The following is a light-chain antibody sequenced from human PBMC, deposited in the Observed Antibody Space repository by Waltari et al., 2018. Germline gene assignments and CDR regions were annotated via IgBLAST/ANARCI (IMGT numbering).Light chain of an antibody. Sequence: QSVLTQSPSVSGAPGQRGTISCTGSSPKLGGGSDGHWYHQIPGTAPKLLIYDNSNRPSGVPDRFSGSKSGTSASLAITGLQAEDEAEYYCQSYDSSLSGVVFGGGTKLTVL. V-gene: IGLV1-40*01. CDR1: SPKLGGGSD. CDR2: DNS. J-gene: IGLJ2*01. CDR3: QSYDSSLSGVV.